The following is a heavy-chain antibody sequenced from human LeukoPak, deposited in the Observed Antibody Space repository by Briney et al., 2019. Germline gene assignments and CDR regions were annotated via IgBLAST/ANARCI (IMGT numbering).Heavy chain of an antibody. D-gene: IGHD3-16*01. V-gene: IGHV3-23*01. J-gene: IGHJ1*01. CDR2: ISPRGDIT. CDR1: GFSFRSHG. Sequence: GGTLRLSCATSGFSFRSHGMNWVRQAPGKGLEWVSGISPRGDITYYKDSVRGRFTISRDNFKNTVSLQLNSLRAEDTAMYYCAKDDDWGRFNHWGQGTLVTVSS. CDR3: AKDDDWGRFNH.